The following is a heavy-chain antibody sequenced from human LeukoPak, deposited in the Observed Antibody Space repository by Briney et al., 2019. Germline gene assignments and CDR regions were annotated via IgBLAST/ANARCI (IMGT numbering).Heavy chain of an antibody. V-gene: IGHV1-18*01. CDR2: ISAYNGKT. D-gene: IGHD4-17*01. CDR3: ARDGPDYGDYINFDY. J-gene: IGHJ4*02. Sequence: ASVKVSCKASGYTFSNYGITRVRQAPGQGLEWMGWISAYNGKTNYAQKLQGRVTMTTDTSTNTAYMELRSLRSDDTAVYYCARDGPDYGDYINFDYWGQGTLVTVSS. CDR1: GYTFSNYG.